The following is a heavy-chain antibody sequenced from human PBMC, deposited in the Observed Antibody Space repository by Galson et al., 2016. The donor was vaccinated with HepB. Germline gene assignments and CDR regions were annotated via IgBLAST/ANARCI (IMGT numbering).Heavy chain of an antibody. CDR2: TYHSGTT. V-gene: IGHV4-4*02. CDR3: ARHIAVTGTRGFDY. D-gene: IGHD6-19*01. Sequence: SETLSLTCTVSGGSISSNWWSWVRQPPGKGLDWIAETYHSGTTNFNPSLQSRVTISIDKSKNQVSLNLNFVTAADTAVYYCARHIAVTGTRGFDYWGQGLLVTVSS. J-gene: IGHJ4*02. CDR1: GGSISSNW.